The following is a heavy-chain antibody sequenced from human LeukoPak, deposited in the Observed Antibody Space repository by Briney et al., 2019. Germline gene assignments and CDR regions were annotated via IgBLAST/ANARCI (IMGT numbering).Heavy chain of an antibody. CDR1: GFSFSSYN. CDR2: IGSSSNTI. Sequence: GGSLRLSCAASGFSFSSYNMNWVRQAPGKGLEWVSYIGSSSNTIYYADSVKGRFTISRDNANNSLYLQMNSLRDEDTAVYYCARNRWFGEFLFDYWGQGTLVTVSS. J-gene: IGHJ4*02. D-gene: IGHD3-10*01. V-gene: IGHV3-48*02. CDR3: ARNRWFGEFLFDY.